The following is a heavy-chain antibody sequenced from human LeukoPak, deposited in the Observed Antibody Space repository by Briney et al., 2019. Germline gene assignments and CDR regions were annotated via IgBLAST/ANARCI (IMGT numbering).Heavy chain of an antibody. CDR1: GFTFSSYG. CDR2: IRYVGSNK. V-gene: IGHV3-30*02. D-gene: IGHD3-22*01. J-gene: IGHJ4*02. Sequence: GGSLRLSCAASGFTFSSYGMHWVRQAPGKGLEWVAFIRYVGSNKYYADSVKGRFTISRDNSKNTLYLQMSSLRAEDTAVYYCAKEGHSSAYDYWGQGTLVTVSS. CDR3: AKEGHSSAYDY.